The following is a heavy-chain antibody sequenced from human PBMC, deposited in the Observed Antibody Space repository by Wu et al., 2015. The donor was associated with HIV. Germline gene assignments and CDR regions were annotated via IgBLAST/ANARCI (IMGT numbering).Heavy chain of an antibody. CDR1: GYTFTSYY. Sequence: QVQLVQSGAEVKKPGASVKVSCKASGYTFTSYYMHWVRQAPGQGLEWMGVINPSGGSTSYAQKFQGRVTMTRDTSTSTVYMELSSLRSEDTAVYYCARDPGLETTPIAVIPWGQGTLVTVSS. D-gene: IGHD6-19*01. CDR2: INPSGGST. J-gene: IGHJ4*02. V-gene: IGHV1-46*03. CDR3: ARDPGLETTPIAVIP.